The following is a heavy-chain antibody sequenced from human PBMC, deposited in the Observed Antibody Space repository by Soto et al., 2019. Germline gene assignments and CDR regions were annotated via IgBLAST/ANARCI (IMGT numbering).Heavy chain of an antibody. D-gene: IGHD3-10*01. Sequence: EVELVESGGGLVKPGGSLTLSCAASGFSFKNAWMNWVRQAPEKGLEWVGRIKNKNDGGTTDYAAFVKGRFTIPRDASENTLYLHMNGLKTEDTGVYFCTGLWFGEIYNYWGQGSLVTVSS. CDR3: TGLWFGEIYNY. CDR2: IKNKNDGGTT. J-gene: IGHJ4*01. CDR1: GFSFKNAW. V-gene: IGHV3-15*07.